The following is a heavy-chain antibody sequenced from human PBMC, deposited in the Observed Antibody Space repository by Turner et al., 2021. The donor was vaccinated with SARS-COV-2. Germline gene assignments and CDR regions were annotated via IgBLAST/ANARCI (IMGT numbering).Heavy chain of an antibody. CDR2: IIPIFDTT. J-gene: IGHJ5*02. CDR1: GGTFSSYA. Sequence: QVQLVQSGAEVKKPGSSVKVSCKASGGTFSSYAISWVRQAPGQGLEWMGGIIPIFDTTNYAQKFQGRVTITADKSTSTAYMELSGLRSEDTAVYYCARAHYPGSLFRFDPWGQGTLVTVSS. D-gene: IGHD2-21*01. V-gene: IGHV1-69*06. CDR3: ARAHYPGSLFRFDP.